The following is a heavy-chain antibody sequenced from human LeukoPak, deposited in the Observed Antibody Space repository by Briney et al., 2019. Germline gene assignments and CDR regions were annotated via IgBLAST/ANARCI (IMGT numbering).Heavy chain of an antibody. D-gene: IGHD3-10*01. J-gene: IGHJ3*02. CDR3: ARHSRFGELSAFDI. Sequence: SETLSLTCTVSGGSISDYYWSWIRQPPGKGLEWIGYIFFTGNSNYNPSLQSRVTMSVDTSKSQFSLKLTSVTAADTAVYYCARHSRFGELSAFDIWGQGTMVTVSS. CDR1: GGSISDYY. V-gene: IGHV4-59*08. CDR2: IFFTGNS.